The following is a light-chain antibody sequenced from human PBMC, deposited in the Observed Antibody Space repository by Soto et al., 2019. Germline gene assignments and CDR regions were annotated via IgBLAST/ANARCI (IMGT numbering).Light chain of an antibody. CDR3: SSYTSSSTLVV. CDR1: SSDVGGYNY. CDR2: DVS. J-gene: IGLJ1*01. V-gene: IGLV2-14*01. Sequence: QSALTQPASVSGSPGQSITISCTGTSSDVGGYNYVSWYQQHPGKAPKLMIYDVSNRPSGVSNRFSGSKSGNTASLTISVLQAEDEADYHCSSYTSSSTLVVFGTGTKVTVL.